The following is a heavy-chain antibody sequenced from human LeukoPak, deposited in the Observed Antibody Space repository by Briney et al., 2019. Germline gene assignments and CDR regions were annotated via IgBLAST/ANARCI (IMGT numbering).Heavy chain of an antibody. CDR2: TIPMFGTA. V-gene: IGHV1-69*05. CDR3: AIPRGPMGTLVYGGFEI. D-gene: IGHD5-24*01. Sequence: SVKVSCKASGYTFTSYGISWVRQAPGQGLEWMGGTIPMFGTAKYAQNFQDRVTVITDESTGTAYMELSSLRSEDTAVYYCAIPRGPMGTLVYGGFEIWGQGTMVTVSS. J-gene: IGHJ3*02. CDR1: GYTFTSYG.